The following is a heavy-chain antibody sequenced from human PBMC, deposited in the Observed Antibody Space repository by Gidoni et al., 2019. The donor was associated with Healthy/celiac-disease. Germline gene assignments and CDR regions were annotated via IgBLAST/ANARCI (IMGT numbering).Heavy chain of an antibody. CDR1: GFTFSSYS. J-gene: IGHJ4*02. Sequence: EVQLVESGGGLVKPGGSLRLSCAASGFTFSSYSMNWVRQAPGKGLEWVSSISSSSSYIYYADSVKGRFTISRDNAKNSLYLQMNSLRAEDTAVYYCARGALDDYGDYDFDYWGQGTLVTVSS. CDR3: ARGALDDYGDYDFDY. V-gene: IGHV3-21*01. D-gene: IGHD4-17*01. CDR2: ISSSSSYI.